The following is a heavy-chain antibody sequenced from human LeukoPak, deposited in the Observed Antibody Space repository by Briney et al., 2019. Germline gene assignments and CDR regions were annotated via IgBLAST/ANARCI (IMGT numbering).Heavy chain of an antibody. CDR3: ARDRGYSGYDLDY. CDR1: GGSISSGGYY. V-gene: IGHV4-31*03. D-gene: IGHD5-12*01. Sequence: TLSFTCTVAGGSISSGGYYWSWIRQHPGKGLEGIGYIYYSGSTYYNPSLKSRVTISVDTSKNQFSLKLSSVTAADTAVYYCARDRGYSGYDLDYWGQGTLVTVSS. J-gene: IGHJ4*02. CDR2: IYYSGST.